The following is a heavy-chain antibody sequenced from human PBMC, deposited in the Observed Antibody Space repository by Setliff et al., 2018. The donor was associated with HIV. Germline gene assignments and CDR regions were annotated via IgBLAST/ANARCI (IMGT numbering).Heavy chain of an antibody. CDR1: GYTFTSYY. J-gene: IGHJ6*03. D-gene: IGHD3-3*01. V-gene: IGHV1-46*01. CDR3: ARDGYYNFWSGYGYYYYYMDG. Sequence: ASVKVSCKASGYTFTSYYMHWVRQAPGQGLQWMGIINPSGGSTTYAQKFQGRVTMTRDTSTTTIFMELSSLRSEDTAVYYCARDGYYNFWSGYGYYYYYMDGWGKGTTVTVSS. CDR2: INPSGGST.